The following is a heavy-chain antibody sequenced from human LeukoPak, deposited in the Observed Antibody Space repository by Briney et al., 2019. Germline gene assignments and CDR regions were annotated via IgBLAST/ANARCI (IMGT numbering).Heavy chain of an antibody. CDR1: GFTFSKCW. J-gene: IGHJ4*02. D-gene: IGHD6-19*01. CDR3: ATKQWLAPPPDS. V-gene: IGHV3-74*01. Sequence: PGGSLRLSCAASGFTFSKCWMLWVRQAPGKGLESVSRINTDGTATTYADSVKGRFTVSRDNADNTMFLQMNSVRDEDTAVYYCATKQWLAPPPDSWGQGTPVTVSS. CDR2: INTDGTAT.